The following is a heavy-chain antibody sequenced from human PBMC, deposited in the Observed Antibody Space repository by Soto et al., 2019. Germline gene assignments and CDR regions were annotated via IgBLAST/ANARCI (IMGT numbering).Heavy chain of an antibody. Sequence: GGSLRLSCAASGFTFSSYSMNWVRQAPGKGLEWVSSISSSSSYIYYADSVKGRFTISRDNAKNSLYLQMNSLRAEDTAVYYCARSQRIYGDYWWNFDYWGQGTLVTVSS. CDR1: GFTFSSYS. V-gene: IGHV3-21*01. CDR3: ARSQRIYGDYWWNFDY. J-gene: IGHJ4*02. D-gene: IGHD4-17*01. CDR2: ISSSSSYI.